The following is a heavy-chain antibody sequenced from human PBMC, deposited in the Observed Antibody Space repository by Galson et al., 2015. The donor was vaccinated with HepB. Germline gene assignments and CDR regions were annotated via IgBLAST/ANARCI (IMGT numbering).Heavy chain of an antibody. J-gene: IGHJ6*02. D-gene: IGHD3-3*01. Sequence: SLRLSCAASGFTFSSYSMNWVRQAPGKGLEWVSSISSSSSYIYYADSVKGRFTISRDNAKNSLYLQMNSLRAEDTAVYYCARVLVKSSPSFWSGQYYYYGMDVWGQGTTVTVSS. CDR1: GFTFSSYS. V-gene: IGHV3-21*01. CDR3: ARVLVKSSPSFWSGQYYYYGMDV. CDR2: ISSSSSYI.